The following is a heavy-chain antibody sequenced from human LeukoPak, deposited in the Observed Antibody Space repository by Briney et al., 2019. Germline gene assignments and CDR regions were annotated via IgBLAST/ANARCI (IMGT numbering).Heavy chain of an antibody. V-gene: IGHV4-30-4*08. Sequence: PSETLSLTCTVSGGSISSGDYYWSWIRQPPGKRLEWIGYIYYSGSTYYNPSLKSRVTISVDTSKNQFSLKLSSVTAADTAVYYCARLGSGWYSDYWGQGTLVTVSS. CDR1: GGSISSGDYY. J-gene: IGHJ4*02. D-gene: IGHD6-19*01. CDR3: ARLGSGWYSDY. CDR2: IYYSGST.